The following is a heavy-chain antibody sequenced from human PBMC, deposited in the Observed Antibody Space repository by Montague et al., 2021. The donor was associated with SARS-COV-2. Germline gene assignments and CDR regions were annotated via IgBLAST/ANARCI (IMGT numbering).Heavy chain of an antibody. Sequence: TLSLTCTVSGGSISSDSYYWSWIRQPAGKGLEWIGRVYTTGSTNYNPSLKSRVTISGDTSRNQFSLRLTSVTAADTAMYYCARAMIYGGYACAYFDFWGQGVLVTVSS. V-gene: IGHV4-61*02. J-gene: IGHJ4*02. CDR2: VYTTGST. CDR3: ARAMIYGGYACAYFDF. CDR1: GGSISSDSYY. D-gene: IGHD5-12*01.